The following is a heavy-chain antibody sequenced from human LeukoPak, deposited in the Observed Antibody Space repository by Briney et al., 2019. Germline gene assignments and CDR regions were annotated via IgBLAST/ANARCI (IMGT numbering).Heavy chain of an antibody. Sequence: GGSLRLSCAASGFTFSSYWMSWVRQAPGKGLEWVANIKQDGSEKYYVDSVKGRFTISRDNAKNSLYLQMNSLRAEDTAVSYCARVMRFLEWAGGFDPWGQGTLVTVSS. CDR2: IKQDGSEK. V-gene: IGHV3-7*01. D-gene: IGHD3-3*01. J-gene: IGHJ5*02. CDR3: ARVMRFLEWAGGFDP. CDR1: GFTFSSYW.